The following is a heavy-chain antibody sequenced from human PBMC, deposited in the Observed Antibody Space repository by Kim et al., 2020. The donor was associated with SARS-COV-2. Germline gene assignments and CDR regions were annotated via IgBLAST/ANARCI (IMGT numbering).Heavy chain of an antibody. CDR2: INHSGST. J-gene: IGHJ4*02. CDR1: GGSFSGYY. D-gene: IGHD6-13*01. CDR3: ARGLRIAAAGTQGIDY. V-gene: IGHV4-34*01. Sequence: SETLSLTCAVYGGSFSGYYWSWIRQPPGKGLEWIGEINHSGSTNYNPSLKSRVTISVDTSKNQFSLKLSSVTAADTAVYYCARGLRIAAAGTQGIDYWGQGTLVTVSS.